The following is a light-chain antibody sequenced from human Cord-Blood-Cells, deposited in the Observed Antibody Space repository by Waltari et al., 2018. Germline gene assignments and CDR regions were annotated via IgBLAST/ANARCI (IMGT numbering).Light chain of an antibody. CDR1: QSVSSSY. J-gene: IGKJ1*01. V-gene: IGKV3-20*01. CDR3: QQYGSSPRT. Sequence: EIVLTQSPGTLSLSPGERATLSCRASQSVSSSYLAAAATGIPDRFSGSGSGTDFTLTISRLEPEDFAVYYCQQYGSSPRTFGQGTKVEIK.